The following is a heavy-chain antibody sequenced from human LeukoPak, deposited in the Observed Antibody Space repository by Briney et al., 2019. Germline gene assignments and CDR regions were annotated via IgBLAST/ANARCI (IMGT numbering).Heavy chain of an antibody. V-gene: IGHV4-34*01. Sequence: SETLSLTCTVSGGSISSYYWSWIRQPPGKGLEWIGEINHSGSTNYNPSLKSRVTISVDTSKNQFSLKLSSVTAADTAVYYCARGRGIFGVVTRPFYFDYWGQGTLVTVSS. CDR2: INHSGST. J-gene: IGHJ4*02. CDR3: ARGRGIFGVVTRPFYFDY. D-gene: IGHD3-3*01. CDR1: GGSISSYY.